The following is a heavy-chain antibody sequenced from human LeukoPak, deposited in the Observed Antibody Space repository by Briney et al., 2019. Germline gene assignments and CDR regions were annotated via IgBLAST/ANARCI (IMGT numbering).Heavy chain of an antibody. V-gene: IGHV3-64D*08. D-gene: IGHD6-13*01. J-gene: IGHJ4*02. CDR1: GFSFSASG. CDR2: INKIGTTT. CDR3: VKDRGGSGWSPFDF. Sequence: GGSLRLSCSASGFSFSASGMHWVRQAPGKGLDYISSINKIGTTTYYADSVEGRFTISRDNSKNTLYLQMSHLRVEDSSVYYCVKDRGGSGWSPFDFWGLGTLVSVSS.